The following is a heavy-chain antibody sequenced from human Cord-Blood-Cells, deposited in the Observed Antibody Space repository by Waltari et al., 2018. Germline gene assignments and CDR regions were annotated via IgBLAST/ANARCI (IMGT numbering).Heavy chain of an antibody. Sequence: QLQLQESGPGLVKPSEPLSLTCTVSGGSISSSSYYWGWILHPPGKGLEWIGSIYYSGSTYNNPSLKSRVTISVDTSKNQFSLKLSSVTAADTAVYYCARVGAAGTTDAFDIWGQGTMVTVSS. J-gene: IGHJ3*02. D-gene: IGHD3-16*01. CDR3: ARVGAAGTTDAFDI. CDR1: GGSISSSSYY. CDR2: IYYSGST. V-gene: IGHV4-39*01.